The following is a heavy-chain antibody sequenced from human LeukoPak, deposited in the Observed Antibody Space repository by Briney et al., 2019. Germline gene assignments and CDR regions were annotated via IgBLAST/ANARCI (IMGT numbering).Heavy chain of an antibody. CDR1: GFTFSSYS. Sequence: PGGSLRLSCAASGFTFSSYSMNWVRQAPGKGLEWLSSISSSSSYIYYADSVKGRFTISRDNAKNSLYLQMNSLRAEDTAVYYCARVGTVRGVPHFDYWGQGTLVTVSS. D-gene: IGHD3-10*01. V-gene: IGHV3-21*01. CDR2: ISSSSSYI. CDR3: ARVGTVRGVPHFDY. J-gene: IGHJ4*02.